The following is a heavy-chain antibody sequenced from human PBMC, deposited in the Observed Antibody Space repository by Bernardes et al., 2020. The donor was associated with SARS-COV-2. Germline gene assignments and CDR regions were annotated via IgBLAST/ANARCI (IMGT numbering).Heavy chain of an antibody. Sequence: GGSLRLSRLASGFMFSNYSMNWVRQAPGKGLEWVSSLDKTSTYIYYADSLKGRVTISRDNAKNSLYLQINSLRDEDTAVYYCAKGTRMGGAGYDYWGQGTLVTVSS. D-gene: IGHD6-13*01. CDR3: AKGTRMGGAGYDY. J-gene: IGHJ4*02. CDR1: GFMFSNYS. CDR2: LDKTSTYI. V-gene: IGHV3-21*06.